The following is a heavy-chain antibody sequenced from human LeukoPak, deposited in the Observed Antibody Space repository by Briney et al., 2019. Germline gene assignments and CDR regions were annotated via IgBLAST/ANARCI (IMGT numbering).Heavy chain of an antibody. CDR1: GGSFSGYY. V-gene: IGHV4-34*01. CDR3: TRGRSVEQQLDLLDLDY. J-gene: IGHJ4*02. CDR2: INHSGPT. D-gene: IGHD6-13*01. Sequence: PSETLSLTCAVYGGSFSGYYWSWLRQPPGKGLEWIGVINHSGPTNYNPFLKSRVTIPVNTSKNQFSLELTSVTAADTAVYYCTRGRSVEQQLDLLDLDYWGQGTLVTVSS.